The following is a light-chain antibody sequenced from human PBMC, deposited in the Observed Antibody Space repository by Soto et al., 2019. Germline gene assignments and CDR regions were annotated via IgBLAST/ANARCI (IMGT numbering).Light chain of an antibody. CDR1: SSDVGSYNL. V-gene: IGLV2-23*01. CDR3: FSYAGSSTYV. CDR2: EGS. J-gene: IGLJ1*01. Sequence: QSVLTQPASVSGSPGQSITISCAGTSSDVGSYNLVSWYQNHPGKAPKLMIYEGSKRPSGVSNRFSGSKSGNTASLTISGLQAADEADYFCFSYAGSSTYVFGTGTKVTGL.